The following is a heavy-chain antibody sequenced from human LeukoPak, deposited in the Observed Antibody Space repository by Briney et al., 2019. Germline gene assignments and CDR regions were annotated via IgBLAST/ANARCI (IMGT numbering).Heavy chain of an antibody. Sequence: GGSLRLSCAASGFTFSSHWMHWVRQAPGKGLVWVSRINTDGSTTSYADSVKGRFTISRDNAKNTVYLQMNSLRADDTAVYYCARNNDYWGQGTLVTVSS. CDR2: INTDGSTT. J-gene: IGHJ4*02. CDR1: GFTFSSHW. V-gene: IGHV3-74*01. CDR3: ARNNDY.